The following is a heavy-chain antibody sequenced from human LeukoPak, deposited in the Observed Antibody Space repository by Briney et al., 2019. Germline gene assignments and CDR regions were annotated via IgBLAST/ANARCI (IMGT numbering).Heavy chain of an antibody. J-gene: IGHJ4*02. V-gene: IGHV4-31*03. D-gene: IGHD2-15*01. CDR1: GGSISSGGYY. CDR3: AREGSRRLDY. Sequence: SQTLSLTCTVSGGSISSGGYYWSWIRQHPGKGLEWIGYIYYSGSTYYNPSLKSRVTISVDTSKNQFSLKLSSVTAADTAVHYCAREGSRRLDYWGQGTLVTVSS. CDR2: IYYSGST.